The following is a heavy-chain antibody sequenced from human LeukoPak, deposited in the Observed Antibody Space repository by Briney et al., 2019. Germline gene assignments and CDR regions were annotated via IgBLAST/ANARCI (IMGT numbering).Heavy chain of an antibody. J-gene: IGHJ6*02. CDR3: ARDRDGDYVYYYYGMDV. Sequence: SVKVSCKASGGTFSSYTISWVRQAPGQGLEWMGRIIPILGIANYAQKFQGRVTITADKSTSTAYMDLSSLRSEDTAVYYCARDRDGDYVYYYYGMDVWGQGTTVTVSS. CDR2: IIPILGIA. D-gene: IGHD4-17*01. V-gene: IGHV1-69*04. CDR1: GGTFSSYT.